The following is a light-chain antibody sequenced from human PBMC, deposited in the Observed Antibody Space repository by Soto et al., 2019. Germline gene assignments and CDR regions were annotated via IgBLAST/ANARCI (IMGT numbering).Light chain of an antibody. CDR3: RSYAGSNNYV. CDR1: ISDVGGYNY. Sequence: QSVLTLHPSASGSPGQSFTISCTGTISDVGGYNYVSWYQQHPGKAPKLMIYEVSKRPSGVPDRFSGSKSGNTASLTVSGLQAEDEADYYCRSYAGSNNYVFGTGTKVTVL. J-gene: IGLJ1*01. CDR2: EVS. V-gene: IGLV2-8*01.